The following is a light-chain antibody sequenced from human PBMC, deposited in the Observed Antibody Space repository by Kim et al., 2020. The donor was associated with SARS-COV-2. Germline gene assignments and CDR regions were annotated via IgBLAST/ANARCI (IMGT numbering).Light chain of an antibody. CDR3: SSYTITSTYV. J-gene: IGLJ1*01. CDR2: DVT. CDR1: STDVGGYDF. V-gene: IGLV2-14*01. Sequence: QSALTQPASVSGSPGQSITISCTGTSTDVGGYDFVSWYQQHPGKAPKLVSYDVTKRPSGVSIRFSASKSDNTASLTISGLQAEDEADYYCSSYTITSTYVFGTGTKVTVL.